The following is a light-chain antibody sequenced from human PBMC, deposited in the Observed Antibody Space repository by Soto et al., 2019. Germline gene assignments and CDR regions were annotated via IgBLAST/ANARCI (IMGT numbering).Light chain of an antibody. J-gene: IGKJ1*01. CDR1: QSVSNN. CDR3: QQYNNWPPWT. Sequence: ILMTQSPATLSVSPGERATLSCRASQSVSNNLAWYQQKPGQAPRLLIYDASTRATGIAARFSGSGSGTEGTLTISGLQSEDCAVFYCQQYNNWPPWTFGQGTKVEIK. CDR2: DAS. V-gene: IGKV3-15*01.